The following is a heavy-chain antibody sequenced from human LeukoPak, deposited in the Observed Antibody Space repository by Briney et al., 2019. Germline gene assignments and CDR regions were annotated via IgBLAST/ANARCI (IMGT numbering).Heavy chain of an antibody. CDR2: IIPIFGTA. Sequence: SVKVSCKASGGTFSSYAISWVRQAPGRGLEWMGGIIPIFGTANYAQKFQGRVTITADESTSTAYMELSSLRSEDTAVYYCARSGSWQQLVLGDYWGQGTLVTVSS. J-gene: IGHJ4*02. V-gene: IGHV1-69*01. CDR1: GGTFSSYA. CDR3: ARSGSWQQLVLGDY. D-gene: IGHD6-13*01.